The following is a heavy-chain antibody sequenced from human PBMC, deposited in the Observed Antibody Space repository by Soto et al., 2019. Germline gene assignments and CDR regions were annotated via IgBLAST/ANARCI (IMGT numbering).Heavy chain of an antibody. CDR1: GVSFWISV. CDR3: AKDRRAGRNSAFYFDF. V-gene: IGHV3-33*06. Sequence: PGGSTELARAASGVSFWISVIHGSRKSPGKGLEWVAVICYDGSNKYYADSVKGRFTISRDNSHNTLYLQVHSLTAEDTAVYYCAKDRRAGRNSAFYFDFWGQGAQVTVSS. J-gene: IGHJ4*02. D-gene: IGHD6-25*01. CDR2: ICYDGSNK.